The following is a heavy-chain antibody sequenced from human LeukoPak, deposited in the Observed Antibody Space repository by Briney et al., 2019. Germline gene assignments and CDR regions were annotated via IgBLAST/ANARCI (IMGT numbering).Heavy chain of an antibody. CDR2: ISSSSSTI. V-gene: IGHV3-48*01. Sequence: GGSLRLSCAASGFTFSNYSMNWVRQAPGKGLEWVSYISSSSSTIYYADSVKGRFTISRDNAKNTLYLQMNSLRAEDTAVYYCAKEGGYDYGDYHPGYWGQGTLVTVSS. CDR3: AKEGGYDYGDYHPGY. J-gene: IGHJ4*02. D-gene: IGHD4-17*01. CDR1: GFTFSNYS.